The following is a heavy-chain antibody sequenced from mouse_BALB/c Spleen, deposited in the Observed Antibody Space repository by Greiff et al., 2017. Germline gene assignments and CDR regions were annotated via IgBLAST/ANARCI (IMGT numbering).Heavy chain of an antibody. CDR3: ARGDYYRYGYAMDY. V-gene: IGHV5-17*02. CDR2: ISSGSSTI. Sequence: EVKLMESGGGLVQPGGSRKLSCAASGFTFSSFGMHWVRQAPEKGLEWVAYISSGSSTIYYADTVKGRFTISRDNARNILYLQMSSLRSEDTAMYYCARGDYYRYGYAMDYWGQGTSVTVSS. D-gene: IGHD2-14*01. CDR1: GFTFSSFG. J-gene: IGHJ4*01.